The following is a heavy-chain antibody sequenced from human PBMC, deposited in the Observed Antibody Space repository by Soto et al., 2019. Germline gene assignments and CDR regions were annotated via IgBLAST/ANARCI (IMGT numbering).Heavy chain of an antibody. Sequence: QVQLQESGPGLVKPSQTLSLTCTVSGGSISSGDYYWSWIRQPPGKGLEWIGYIYYSGSTYYNPSLKSRVTISVDTSKTQFSLKLSSVTAADTAVYYCARGRGTAHYYYYYGMDVWGQGTTVTVSS. CDR1: GGSISSGDYY. V-gene: IGHV4-30-4*01. CDR2: IYYSGST. J-gene: IGHJ6*02. CDR3: ARGRGTAHYYYYYGMDV. D-gene: IGHD1-1*01.